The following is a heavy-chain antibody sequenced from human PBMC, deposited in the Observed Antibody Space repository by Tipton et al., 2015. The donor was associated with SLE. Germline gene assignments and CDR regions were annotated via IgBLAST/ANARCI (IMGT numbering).Heavy chain of an antibody. Sequence: RSLRLSCAASGFTFTSYGMHWVRQAPGKGLEWVALIWFDGSKKYYGDSVKGRFTISRDNSKKTVYLQMNSLTAEDTAVYYCARDPLFSHQGWYLDYWGQGTLVTVSS. V-gene: IGHV3-33*01. D-gene: IGHD2-2*01. CDR2: IWFDGSKK. CDR1: GFTFTSYG. CDR3: ARDPLFSHQGWYLDY. J-gene: IGHJ4*02.